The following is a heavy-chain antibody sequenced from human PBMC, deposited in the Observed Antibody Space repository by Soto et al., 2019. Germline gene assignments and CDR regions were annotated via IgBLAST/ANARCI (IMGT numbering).Heavy chain of an antibody. D-gene: IGHD6-13*01. CDR3: AILRYSSSWYHNNWFDP. V-gene: IGHV4-34*01. Sequence: ESLSLTCAVYGGSFRGYYWSWIRQPPGKGLEWIGEINHSGSTNYNPSLKSRVTISVDTSKNQFSLKLSSVTAADTAVYYCAILRYSSSWYHNNWFDPWGQGTLVTVSS. CDR2: INHSGST. CDR1: GGSFRGYY. J-gene: IGHJ5*02.